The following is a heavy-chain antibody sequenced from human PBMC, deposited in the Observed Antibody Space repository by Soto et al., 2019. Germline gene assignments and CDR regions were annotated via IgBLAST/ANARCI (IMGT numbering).Heavy chain of an antibody. CDR1: GFSLSTTGMC. V-gene: IGHV2-70*12. CDR2: IDWADDK. J-gene: IGHJ4*02. D-gene: IGHD1-20*01. CDR3: VHRTYNTPNYFGY. Sequence: SGPTLVNPTQTLTLTCTFSGFSLSTTGMCVSWIRQPPGKALEWLALIDWADDKYYSTSLKTRLTISKDTSKNQVVLTMTNVEPVDTATYYCVHRTYNTPNYFGYWGQGTLVTVS.